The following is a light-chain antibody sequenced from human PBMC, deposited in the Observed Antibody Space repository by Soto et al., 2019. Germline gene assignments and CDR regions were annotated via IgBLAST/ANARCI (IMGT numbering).Light chain of an antibody. CDR1: QSVTSN. J-gene: IGKJ1*01. CDR3: LQYNNWWT. Sequence: EIVMTQSPATLSVSPGERATLSCRASQSVTSNLAWYQQRPGQAPRLLIYGASTRATGIPATFSGSGSGTDFTLTISSLQSEDFAVYYCLQYNNWWTFGQGTKVDIK. CDR2: GAS. V-gene: IGKV3-15*01.